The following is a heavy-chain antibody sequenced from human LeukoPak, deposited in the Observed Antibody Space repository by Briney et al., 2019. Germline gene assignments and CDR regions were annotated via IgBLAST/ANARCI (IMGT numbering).Heavy chain of an antibody. J-gene: IGHJ4*02. Sequence: GGSLRLSCAASGFTFSSYAMSWVRQAPGKGLEWVSAISGSGSSTYYADSVKGRFTISRDNSKNTLYLQMNSLRAEDTAVYYCAKSKRSPIVVVIEYYFDYWGQGTLVTVSS. D-gene: IGHD2-21*01. CDR3: AKSKRSPIVVVIEYYFDY. CDR2: ISGSGSST. V-gene: IGHV3-23*01. CDR1: GFTFSSYA.